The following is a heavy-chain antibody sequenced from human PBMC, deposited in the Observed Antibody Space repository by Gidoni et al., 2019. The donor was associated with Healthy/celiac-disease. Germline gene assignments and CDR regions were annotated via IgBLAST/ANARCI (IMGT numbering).Heavy chain of an antibody. D-gene: IGHD4-17*01. CDR3: ARDGPTVTPRRKDDAFDI. CDR1: GYTFTGYY. CDR2: INPNSGGT. J-gene: IGHJ3*02. Sequence: QVQLVQSGAEVKKPGASVKVSCKASGYTFTGYYMHWVRQAPGQGLEWMGRINPNSGGTNYAQKFQGRVTMTRDTSISTAYMELSRLRSDDTAVYYCARDGPTVTPRRKDDAFDIWGQGTMVTVSS. V-gene: IGHV1-2*06.